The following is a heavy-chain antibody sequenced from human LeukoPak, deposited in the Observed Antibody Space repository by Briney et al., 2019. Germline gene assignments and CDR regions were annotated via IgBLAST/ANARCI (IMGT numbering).Heavy chain of an antibody. CDR1: GFTFSSDG. CDR3: ARDGLATTPQSYYYYMDV. CDR2: IWYDGSNK. V-gene: IGHV3-33*01. D-gene: IGHD5-24*01. J-gene: IGHJ6*03. Sequence: PGRSLRLSCAASGFTFSSDGMHWVRQAPGKGLEWVAVIWYDGSNKYYADSVKGRFTISRDNSKNTLYLQMNSLRAEDTAVYYCARDGLATTPQSYYYYMDVWGKGTTVTVSS.